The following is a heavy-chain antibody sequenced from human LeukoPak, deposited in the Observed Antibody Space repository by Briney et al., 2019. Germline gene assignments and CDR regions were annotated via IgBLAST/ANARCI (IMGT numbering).Heavy chain of an antibody. CDR2: IIPIFGTA. Sequence: SVKVSCKASGGTFSSYAISWVRQAPGQGLEWMGGIIPIFGTANYAQKFRGRVTITTDESTSTAYMELSSLRSEDTAVYYCATISGMDTAMAVWGQGTLVTVSS. D-gene: IGHD5-18*01. CDR1: GGTFSSYA. CDR3: ATISGMDTAMAV. J-gene: IGHJ4*02. V-gene: IGHV1-69*05.